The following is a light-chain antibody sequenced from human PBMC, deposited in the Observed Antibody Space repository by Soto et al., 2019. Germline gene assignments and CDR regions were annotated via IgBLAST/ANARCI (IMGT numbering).Light chain of an antibody. CDR2: EVS. CDR1: DSGVGAYTS. V-gene: IGLV2-14*01. Sequence: HSVLTQPASVSGSPGQSITISCIGSDSGVGAYTSVSWYQQHPGKAPILLIYEVSNWPSGVSTRFSGSKSGNTASLTISGLQAEDEADYYCSSYKSDNRDYVFGTGTKVTVL. CDR3: SSYKSDNRDYV. J-gene: IGLJ1*01.